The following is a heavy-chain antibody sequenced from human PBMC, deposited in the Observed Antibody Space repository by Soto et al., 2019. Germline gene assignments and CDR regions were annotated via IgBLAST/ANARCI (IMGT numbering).Heavy chain of an antibody. CDR1: GGTFSSYT. CDR2: IIPILGIA. D-gene: IGHD3-16*01. CDR3: TYQDQDDYVDYGMES. Sequence: QVQLVQSGAEVKKPGSSVKVSCKASGGTFSSYTISWVRQAPGPGLEWMGRIIPILGIANYAQKFQGRVTITADKPTSTAYNELSILRSEDPAVYYCTYQDQDDYVDYGMESWGQGTMVTV. J-gene: IGHJ6*02. V-gene: IGHV1-69*02.